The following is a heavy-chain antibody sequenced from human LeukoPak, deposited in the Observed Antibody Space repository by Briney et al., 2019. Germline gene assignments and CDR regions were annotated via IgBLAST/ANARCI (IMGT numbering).Heavy chain of an antibody. V-gene: IGHV4-59*01. Sequence: SETLSLTCTVSGGSISSYYWSWIRQPPGKGLEWIGYIYYSGSTNYNPSLRSRVTISVDTSKNQFSLKLSSVTAADTAVYYCARDRAHYYDSSGYFDYWGQGTLVTVSS. D-gene: IGHD3-22*01. CDR2: IYYSGST. CDR1: GGSISSYY. J-gene: IGHJ4*02. CDR3: ARDRAHYYDSSGYFDY.